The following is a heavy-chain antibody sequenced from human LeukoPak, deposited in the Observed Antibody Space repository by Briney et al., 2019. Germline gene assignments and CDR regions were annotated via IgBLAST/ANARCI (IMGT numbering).Heavy chain of an antibody. D-gene: IGHD3-9*01. CDR1: GFTFSSYS. CDR2: ISSSSSYI. Sequence: GGSLRLSCAASGFTFSSYSMNWVRQAPGKGLEWVSSISSSSSYIYYADSVKGRFTISRDNAKNSLYLQMNSLRAEDTAVYYCARDPGVLTGYFDYWGQGTLVTASS. CDR3: ARDPGVLTGYFDY. J-gene: IGHJ4*02. V-gene: IGHV3-21*01.